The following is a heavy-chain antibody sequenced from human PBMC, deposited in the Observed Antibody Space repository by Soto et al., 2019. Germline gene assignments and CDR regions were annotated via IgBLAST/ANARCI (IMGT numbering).Heavy chain of an antibody. J-gene: IGHJ5*02. D-gene: IGHD3-10*01. Sequence: EVQLVQSGPEVKKPGESLKISCKGSGFSFTANWIGWVRRLPGKGLEWMGMIYPGDSDTRYSPSLQGQVTISADKSISTTYLQWSSLKASDSAMYYCARVVTMVRGVTPQGFDPWRQGTLVTVSS. CDR1: GFSFTANW. CDR2: IYPGDSDT. CDR3: ARVVTMVRGVTPQGFDP. V-gene: IGHV5-51*01.